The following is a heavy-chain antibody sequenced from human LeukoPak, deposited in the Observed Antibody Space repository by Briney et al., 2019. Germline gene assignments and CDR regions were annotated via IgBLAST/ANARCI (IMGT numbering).Heavy chain of an antibody. CDR1: GGSFSGYY. V-gene: IGHV4-34*01. D-gene: IGHD5-18*01. CDR3: AAVDTAMVTRW. Sequence: SETLSLTCAVSGGSFSGYYWSWIRQPPGKGLEWIGEINHSGGTNYNPSLKSRVSISVDTSKNQFSLKLSSVTAADTAVYFCAAVDTAMVTRWWGEGPLVTVS. J-gene: IGHJ4*02. CDR2: INHSGGT.